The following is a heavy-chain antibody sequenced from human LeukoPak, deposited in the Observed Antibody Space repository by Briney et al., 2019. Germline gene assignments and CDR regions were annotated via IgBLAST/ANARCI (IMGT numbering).Heavy chain of an antibody. V-gene: IGHV3-23*01. CDR1: GFTFSSYA. CDR2: ISGSGGST. J-gene: IGHJ4*02. CDR3: AKDQEVELYVRGPYYFDY. Sequence: GGSLRLSCAASGFTFSSYAMSWVRQAPGKGLEWVSAISGSGGSTYYADSVKGRFTISRDNSKNTLYLQMNSLRAEDTAVYYCAKDQEVELYVRGPYYFDYWGQGTLVTVSS. D-gene: IGHD1-26*01.